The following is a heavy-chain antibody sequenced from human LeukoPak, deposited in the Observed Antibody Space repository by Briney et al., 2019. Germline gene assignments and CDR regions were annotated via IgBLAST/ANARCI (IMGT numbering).Heavy chain of an antibody. J-gene: IGHJ4*02. D-gene: IGHD3-3*01. CDR2: IYYSGTT. CDR3: ARLRCDFWSGYTHPYFDY. CDR1: GGSISSSSYS. Sequence: SETLSLTCTVSGGSISSSSYSWGWIRQPPGKGLEWIGSIYYSGTTYYNPSLKSRVTISVDTSKIQFSLKLSSVATTDTAVYFCARLRCDFWSGYTHPYFDYWCQGTLVTVSS. V-gene: IGHV4-39*01.